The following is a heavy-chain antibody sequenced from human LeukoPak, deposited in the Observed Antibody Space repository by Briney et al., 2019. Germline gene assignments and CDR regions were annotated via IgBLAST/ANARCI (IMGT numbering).Heavy chain of an antibody. CDR3: RISITIFGVVLDY. CDR1: GFTFSSYA. V-gene: IGHV3-73*01. CDR2: IRSKANSYAT. D-gene: IGHD3-3*01. J-gene: IGHJ4*02. Sequence: PGGSLRLSCAASGFTFSSYAMSWVRQAPGKGLEWVGRIRSKANSYATAYAASVKGRFTISRDDSKNTAYLQMNSLKTEDTAVYYCRISITIFGVVLDYWGQGTLVTVSS.